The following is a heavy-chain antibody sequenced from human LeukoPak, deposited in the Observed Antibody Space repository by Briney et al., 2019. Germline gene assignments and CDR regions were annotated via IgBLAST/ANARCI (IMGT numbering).Heavy chain of an antibody. CDR2: ISGSGGST. V-gene: IGHV3-23*01. Sequence: GGSLRLSCAASGFTFSSYAMSWVRQAPGKGLEWVSAISGSGGSTYYADSVKGRFTISRDNAKNSLYLQMNSLRAEDTAVYYCAKGVMSQIAAAVPFDNWGQGTLVTVSS. CDR1: GFTFSSYA. J-gene: IGHJ4*02. D-gene: IGHD6-13*01. CDR3: AKGVMSQIAAAVPFDN.